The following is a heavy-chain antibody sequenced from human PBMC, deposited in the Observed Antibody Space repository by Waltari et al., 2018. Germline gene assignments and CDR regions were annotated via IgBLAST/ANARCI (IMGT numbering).Heavy chain of an antibody. J-gene: IGHJ4*02. CDR3: ARDRGPGDFWSGYYHDY. D-gene: IGHD3-3*01. CDR2: IIPILGIA. V-gene: IGHV1-69*08. CDR1: GGTFSSYT. Sequence: QVQLVQSGAEVKKPGSSVKVSCKASGGTFSSYTISWVRQAPGQGLEWMGRIIPILGIANYAQKFQGRVTITADKSTSTAYMELSSLRSEDTAVYYCARDRGPGDFWSGYYHDYWGQGTLVTVSS.